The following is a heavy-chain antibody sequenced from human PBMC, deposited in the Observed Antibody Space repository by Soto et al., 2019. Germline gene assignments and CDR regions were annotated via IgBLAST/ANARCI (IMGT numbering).Heavy chain of an antibody. CDR3: ASVTFGGVVLAH. D-gene: IGHD3-16*01. V-gene: IGHV4-59*01. CDR2: IYFNGNT. J-gene: IGHJ4*02. Sequence: SETLSLTCSVSADSFSKYYWTWIRPPPGEGLEWIGYIYFNGNTNYNPSLKGRVTISIDTSKKQFSLNLSSVTAADTAVYYCASVTFGGVVLAHWGQGTLVTVS. CDR1: ADSFSKYY.